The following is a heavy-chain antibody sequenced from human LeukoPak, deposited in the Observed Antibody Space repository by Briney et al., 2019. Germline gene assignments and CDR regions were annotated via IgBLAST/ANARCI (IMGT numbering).Heavy chain of an antibody. D-gene: IGHD3-10*01. CDR1: GFTFSSYG. CDR2: ISYDGSNK. Sequence: GRSLRLSCAASGFTFSSYGMHWVRQAPGKGLEWVAVISYDGSNKYYADSVKGRFTISRDNSKNTLYLQMNSLRAEDTAVYYCAKAREGLYYYGSGGYYNADYWGQGTLVTVSS. CDR3: AKAREGLYYYGSGGYYNADY. V-gene: IGHV3-30*18. J-gene: IGHJ4*02.